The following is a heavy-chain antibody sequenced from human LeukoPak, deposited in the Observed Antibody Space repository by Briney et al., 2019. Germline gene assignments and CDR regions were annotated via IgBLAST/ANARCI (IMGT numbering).Heavy chain of an antibody. Sequence: GGSLRLSCAASGFTFSSYWMSWVRQAPGKGLEWVANIKQDGSVKYYVDSVKGRFTISRDNAKNSLYLQMNSLRAEDTAVYYCARVSEGCSSTSCYTWPGYYYMDVWGKGTTVTVSS. CDR2: IKQDGSVK. CDR1: GFTFSSYW. CDR3: ARVSEGCSSTSCYTWPGYYYMDV. J-gene: IGHJ6*03. D-gene: IGHD2-2*02. V-gene: IGHV3-7*01.